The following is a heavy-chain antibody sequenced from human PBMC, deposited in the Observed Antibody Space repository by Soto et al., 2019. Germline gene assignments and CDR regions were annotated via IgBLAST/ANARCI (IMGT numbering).Heavy chain of an antibody. CDR3: ARVIVATIRGYYYGMDV. J-gene: IGHJ6*02. V-gene: IGHV4-59*12. D-gene: IGHD5-12*01. CDR2: IYASGAT. CDR1: GGSISTYY. Sequence: SETLSLTCTVSGGSISTYYWSWIRQPPGGTLEWIGYIYASGATTYNPSLKSRVTISVDTSKNQFSLKLSSVTAADTAVYYCARVIVATIRGYYYGMDVWGQGTTVTVSS.